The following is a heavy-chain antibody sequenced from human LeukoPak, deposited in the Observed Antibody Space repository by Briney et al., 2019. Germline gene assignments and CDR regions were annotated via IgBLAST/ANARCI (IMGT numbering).Heavy chain of an antibody. CDR2: IYPGDSGP. V-gene: IGHV5-51*01. J-gene: IGHJ3*01. CDR3: GMSGDRVPLQDDVFDV. Sequence: GESLKISCKVSGYSFTSYCIGWVRQMPGKGLEWMGIIYPGDSGPTYSPSFQGQVTISVDKSIDTAYLQWSSLQASDTAMYYCGMSGDRVPLQDDVFDVWGQGTMVTVS. D-gene: IGHD1-26*01. CDR1: GYSFTSYC.